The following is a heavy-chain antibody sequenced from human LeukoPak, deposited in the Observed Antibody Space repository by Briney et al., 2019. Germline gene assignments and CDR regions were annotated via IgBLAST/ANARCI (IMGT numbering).Heavy chain of an antibody. CDR3: AREGSSWSYFEN. V-gene: IGHV4-4*07. J-gene: IGHJ4*02. CDR2: IYTSGST. CDR1: GGSISSYY. Sequence: SETLSLPCTVSGGSISSYYWSWIRQPAGKGLEWIGRIYTSGSTNYNPSLKSRVTMSVDTSKNQFSLKLSSVTAADTAVYYCAREGSSWSYFENWGQGSLVTVSS. D-gene: IGHD6-13*01.